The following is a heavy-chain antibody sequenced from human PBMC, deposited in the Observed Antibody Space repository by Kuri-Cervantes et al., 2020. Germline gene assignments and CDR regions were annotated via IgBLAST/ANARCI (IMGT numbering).Heavy chain of an antibody. D-gene: IGHD4-17*01. Sequence: GGSLRLSCAASGFTFNNYAMHWVRQAPGKGLEWVANIKQGGSEKYYVDSVKGRFTISRDNAKNSLYLQMNSLRAEDTAVYYCARGDDDYDYYYYYGMDVWGQGTTVTVSS. CDR3: ARGDDDYDYYYYYGMDV. CDR2: IKQGGSEK. V-gene: IGHV3-7*01. CDR1: GFTFNNYA. J-gene: IGHJ6*02.